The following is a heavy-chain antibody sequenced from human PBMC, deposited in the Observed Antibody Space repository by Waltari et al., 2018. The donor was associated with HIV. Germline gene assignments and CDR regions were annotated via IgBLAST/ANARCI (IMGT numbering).Heavy chain of an antibody. Sequence: EVQLVESGGGSVQPGRSLRLSCKASGITFDDYAMHWVRQPPGKGLEWVAGISWNSGEIAYADSVKGRFTISRDNTKNSHFLQMNSVRVEDTALYYCVKDGASTIFGVLNGMDVWGQGTTVTVSS. CDR3: VKDGASTIFGVLNGMDV. CDR1: GITFDDYA. J-gene: IGHJ6*02. V-gene: IGHV3-9*01. CDR2: ISWNSGEI. D-gene: IGHD3-3*01.